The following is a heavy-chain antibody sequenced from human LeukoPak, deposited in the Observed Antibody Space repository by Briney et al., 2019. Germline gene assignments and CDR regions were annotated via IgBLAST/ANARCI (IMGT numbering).Heavy chain of an antibody. CDR3: AREFSGYAFDI. J-gene: IGHJ3*02. V-gene: IGHV3-30*03. Sequence: GRSLRLSCAASGFTFSSYGIHWVRLAPGKGLEWVAVISDDRTRKYYADSVQGRFTISRDNSRNTLYLQMNSLRAEDMAVYYCAREFSGYAFDIWGQGTMVTVSS. D-gene: IGHD5-12*01. CDR2: ISDDRTRK. CDR1: GFTFSSYG.